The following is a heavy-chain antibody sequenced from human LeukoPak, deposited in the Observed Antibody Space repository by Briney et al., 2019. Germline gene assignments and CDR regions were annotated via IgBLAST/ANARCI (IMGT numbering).Heavy chain of an antibody. CDR3: ARVHKDYFDY. V-gene: IGHV4-59*12. CDR2: IYYSGST. CDR1: DYPIRNNYY. J-gene: IGHJ4*02. Sequence: PSETLSLTCAVSDYPIRNNYYWAWIRQSPGKGLEWIGYIYYSGSTNYNPSLKSRVTISVDTSKNQFSLKLSSVTAADTAVYYCARVHKDYFDYWGQGTLVTVSS.